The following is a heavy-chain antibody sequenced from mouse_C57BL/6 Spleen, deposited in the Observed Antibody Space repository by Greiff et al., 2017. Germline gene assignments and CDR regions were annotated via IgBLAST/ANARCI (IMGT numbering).Heavy chain of an antibody. V-gene: IGHV1-22*01. Sequence: EVQLQESGPELVKPGASVKMSCKASGYTFTDYNMHWVKQSHGKSLEWIGYINPNNGGTSYNQKFKGKATLTVNKSSSTAYMELRSLTSEDSAVYYCARGGRAMITTDYFDYWGQGTTLTVSS. CDR2: INPNNGGT. J-gene: IGHJ2*01. CDR3: ARGGRAMITTDYFDY. CDR1: GYTFTDYN. D-gene: IGHD2-4*01.